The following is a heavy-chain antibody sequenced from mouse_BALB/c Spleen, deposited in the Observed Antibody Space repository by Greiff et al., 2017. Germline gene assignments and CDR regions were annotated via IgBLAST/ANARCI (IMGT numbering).Heavy chain of an antibody. CDR1: GFTFSSYG. CDR2: INSNGGST. J-gene: IGHJ4*01. CDR3: ARLDY. Sequence: EVQLVESGGGLVQPGGSLKLSCAASGFTFSSYGMSWVRQTPDKRLELVATINSNGGSTYYPDSVKGRFTISRDNAKNTLYLQMSSLKSEDTAMYYCARLDYWGQGTSVTVSS. V-gene: IGHV5-6-3*01.